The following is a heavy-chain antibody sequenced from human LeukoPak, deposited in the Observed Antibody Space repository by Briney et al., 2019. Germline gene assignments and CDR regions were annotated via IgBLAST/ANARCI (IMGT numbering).Heavy chain of an antibody. V-gene: IGHV3-74*01. Sequence: GGSLRLSCAASGFIFSSYWMHWVRQAPGKGLVWVSRINTDGSSTSYAGSVKGRFTISRDNAKNTLYLQMNSLRAEDTAVYYCARGGSGSLEPPLDYWGQGTLVTVSS. J-gene: IGHJ4*02. D-gene: IGHD1-26*01. CDR3: ARGGSGSLEPPLDY. CDR2: INTDGSST. CDR1: GFIFSSYW.